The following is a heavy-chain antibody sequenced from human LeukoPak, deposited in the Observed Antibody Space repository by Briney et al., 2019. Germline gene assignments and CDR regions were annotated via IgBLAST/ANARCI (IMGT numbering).Heavy chain of an antibody. Sequence: GGSLRLSCAPSGFTLSNYEMNWVRLTPGKGLEWISYITKGGATVLYAESVKGRFTISRDNANSSLYLQMNSLRAEDTAVYFCSRLSVSITRRFDLWGQGTLVTVSS. CDR1: GFTLSNYE. D-gene: IGHD3-3*01. V-gene: IGHV3-48*03. J-gene: IGHJ5*02. CDR3: SRLSVSITRRFDL. CDR2: ITKGGATV.